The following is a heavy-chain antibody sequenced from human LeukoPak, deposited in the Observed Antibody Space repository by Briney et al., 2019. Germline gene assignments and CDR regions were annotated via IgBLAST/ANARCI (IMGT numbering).Heavy chain of an antibody. CDR2: IWYDGGNK. Sequence: AGGSLRLSCAASGFTFSSYGMHWVRQAPGKGLEWVAVIWYDGGNKYYADSVKGRFTISRDNSKNTLYLQMNSLRAEDTAVYYCARDSLGGYYDSSGPLGYWGQGTLVTVSS. J-gene: IGHJ4*02. D-gene: IGHD3-22*01. CDR3: ARDSLGGYYDSSGPLGY. CDR1: GFTFSSYG. V-gene: IGHV3-33*01.